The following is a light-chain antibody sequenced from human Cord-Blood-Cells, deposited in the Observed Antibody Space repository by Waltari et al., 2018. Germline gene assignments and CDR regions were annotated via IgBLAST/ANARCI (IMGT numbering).Light chain of an antibody. CDR2: EGS. V-gene: IGLV2-23*01. J-gene: IGLJ3*02. CDR3: CSYAGSSTWG. CDR1: SSDVGSYNL. Sequence: QSALTQPASVSGSPGQSITISCTGTSSDVGSYNLVSWYQQHPGKAPKLMIYEGSKRTSGVSNRFSGSKSDNTASLTISGLQAEDEADYYCCSYAGSSTWGFGGGTKLTVL.